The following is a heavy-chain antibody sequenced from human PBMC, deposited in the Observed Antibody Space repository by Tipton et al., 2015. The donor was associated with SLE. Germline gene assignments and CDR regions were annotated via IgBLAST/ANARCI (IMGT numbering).Heavy chain of an antibody. V-gene: IGHV3-30*02. CDR3: ARDALGDGSSLFDY. Sequence: SLRLSCAASGFTFSSYGMHWVRQAPGKGLEWVAFIRYDGSNKYYADSVKGRFTISRDNSKNSLYLQMNSLRAEDTAVYYCARDALGDGSSLFDYWGQGTLVTVSS. D-gene: IGHD1-26*01. J-gene: IGHJ4*02. CDR2: IRYDGSNK. CDR1: GFTFSSYG.